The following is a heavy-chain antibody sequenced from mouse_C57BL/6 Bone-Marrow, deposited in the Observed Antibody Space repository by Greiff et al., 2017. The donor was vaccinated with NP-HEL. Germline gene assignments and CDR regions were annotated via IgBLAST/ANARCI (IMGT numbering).Heavy chain of an antibody. D-gene: IGHD1-2*01. CDR2: INPNNGGT. CDR3: ARWGTTATLFDY. J-gene: IGHJ2*01. Sequence: EVQLQQSGPELVKPGASVKMSCKASGYTFTDYNMHWVKQSHGKSLEWIGYINPNNGGTSYNQKFKGKATLTVNKSSSTAYMELRSLTSEDSAVYYCARWGTTATLFDYWGQGTTLTVCS. CDR1: GYTFTDYN. V-gene: IGHV1-22*01.